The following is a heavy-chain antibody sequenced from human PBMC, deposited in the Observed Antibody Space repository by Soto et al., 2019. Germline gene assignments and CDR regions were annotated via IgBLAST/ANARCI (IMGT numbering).Heavy chain of an antibody. CDR2: ISGSGGST. CDR3: AKRGYYYDSSGNDI. D-gene: IGHD3-22*01. J-gene: IGHJ3*02. Sequence: EVQLLESGGGLVQPGGSLRLSCAASGFTFSSYAMSWVRQAPGQGLEWVSAISGSGGSTYYADSVKGRFTISRDNSKNTLYLQMNSLRAEDTGVYYCAKRGYYYDSSGNDIWGQGTMVTVSS. V-gene: IGHV3-23*01. CDR1: GFTFSSYA.